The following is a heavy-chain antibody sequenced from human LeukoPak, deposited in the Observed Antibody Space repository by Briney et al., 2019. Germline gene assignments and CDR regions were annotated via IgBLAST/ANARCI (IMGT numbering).Heavy chain of an antibody. CDR2: IYSDRST. Sequence: GGPLSLSFTASGFTINNNYMSWVRQAPGKGLEWVSIIYSDRSTYYPESVKGRFTISRDDSKNTLLLQMDSLRVEDTAIYYCARDSAFSSYSNWGQGALVTVSS. CDR1: GFTINNNY. J-gene: IGHJ1*01. V-gene: IGHV3-53*01. D-gene: IGHD2-15*01. CDR3: ARDSAFSSYSN.